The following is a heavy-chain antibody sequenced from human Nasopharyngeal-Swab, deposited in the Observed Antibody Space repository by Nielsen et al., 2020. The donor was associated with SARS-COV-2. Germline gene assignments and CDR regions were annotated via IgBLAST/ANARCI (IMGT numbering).Heavy chain of an antibody. CDR2: IDPSDSYT. CDR3: ARSKTYSSSWDDY. D-gene: IGHD6-6*01. J-gene: IGHJ4*02. V-gene: IGHV5-10-1*01. Sequence: VRQMPGKGLEWMGRIDPSDSYTNYSPSFQGHVTISAEKSISTAYLQWSSLKASDTAMYYCARSKTYSSSWDDYWGQGTLVTVSS.